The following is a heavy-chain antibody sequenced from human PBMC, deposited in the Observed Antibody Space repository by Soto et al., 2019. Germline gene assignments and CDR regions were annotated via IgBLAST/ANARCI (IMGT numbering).Heavy chain of an antibody. CDR1: GGTIISPHDY. CDR3: AKHGLTAYMAYYFDL. Sequence: SETLSLTCTVSGGTIISPHDYWGWIRKSPGRGLEWIASIYYSGSSYYNPSLKSRITISVDTSKNQFSLNLTSVTAADTAVYYCAKHGLTAYMAYYFDLWGRGTLVTVSS. D-gene: IGHD3-16*01. V-gene: IGHV4-39*01. CDR2: IYYSGSS. J-gene: IGHJ4*02.